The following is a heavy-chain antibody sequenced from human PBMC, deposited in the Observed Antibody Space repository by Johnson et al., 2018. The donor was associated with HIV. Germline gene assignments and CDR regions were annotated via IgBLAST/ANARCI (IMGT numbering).Heavy chain of an antibody. V-gene: IGHV3-7*04. CDR3: ARGRTGTKYDAFDI. CDR1: GFIFRTHW. J-gene: IGHJ3*02. D-gene: IGHD1-7*01. Sequence: EQLVESGGGLVQPGGSLRLSCAGSGFIFRTHWIHWVRQPPGKGLEWVATIRQDGSEKYYVDSVKGRFTISRDNAKNTLYLQMNSLRAEDTAVYYCARGRTGTKYDAFDIWGQGTMVTVSS. CDR2: IRQDGSEK.